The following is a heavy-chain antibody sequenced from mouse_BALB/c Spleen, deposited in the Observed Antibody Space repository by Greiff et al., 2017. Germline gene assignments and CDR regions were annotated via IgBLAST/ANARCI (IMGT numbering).Heavy chain of an antibody. CDR3: ARSPLPGSSRDWYFDV. V-gene: IGHV3-8*02. CDR1: GDSITSGY. Sequence: EVKLMESGPSLVKPSQTLSLTCSVTGDSITSGYWNWIRKFPGNKLEYMGYISYSGSTYYNPSLKSRISITRDTSKNQYYLQLNSVTTEDTATYYCARSPLPGSSRDWYFDVWGAGTTVTVSS. J-gene: IGHJ1*01. CDR2: ISYSGST. D-gene: IGHD1-1*01.